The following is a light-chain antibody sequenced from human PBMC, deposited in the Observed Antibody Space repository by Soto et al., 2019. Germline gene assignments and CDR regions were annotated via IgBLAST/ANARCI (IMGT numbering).Light chain of an antibody. V-gene: IGKV1-5*03. J-gene: IGKJ1*01. CDR1: QSISSW. CDR3: QQYNSYWT. Sequence: QRTQGRSKMSASLGDRVTINCRASQSISSWLAWYQQKPGKAPKLLIYKASSLESGVPSRFSGSGSGTEFVLAFRSLQPADFATYYCQQYNSYWTFGQGTKVDI. CDR2: KAS.